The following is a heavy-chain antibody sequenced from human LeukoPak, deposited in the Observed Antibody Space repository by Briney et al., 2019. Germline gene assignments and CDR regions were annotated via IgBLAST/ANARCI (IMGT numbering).Heavy chain of an antibody. CDR3: ARMNCSSTSCYYYYGMDV. Sequence: SETLSLTCTVSGGSISSSSYYWGWIRQPPGKGLEWIGSIYYSGSTYYNPSLKGRVTISVDTSKNQFSLKLSSVTAADTAVYYCARMNCSSTSCYYYYGMDVWGQGTTVTVSS. CDR2: IYYSGST. V-gene: IGHV4-39*01. D-gene: IGHD2-2*01. J-gene: IGHJ6*02. CDR1: GGSISSSSYY.